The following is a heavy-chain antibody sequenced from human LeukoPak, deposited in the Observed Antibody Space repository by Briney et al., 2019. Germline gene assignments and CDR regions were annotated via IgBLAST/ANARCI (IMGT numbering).Heavy chain of an antibody. CDR2: IIPIFGTA. CDR3: AVKYYYDSSGYYGEFDY. D-gene: IGHD3-22*01. J-gene: IGHJ4*02. Sequence: ASVKVSCKASGGTFSSYAISWVRQAPGQGLAWVGGIIPIFGTANYAQKFQGRVTITADESTSTAYMELSSLRSEDTAVYYCAVKYYYDSSGYYGEFDYWGQGTLVTVSS. CDR1: GGTFSSYA. V-gene: IGHV1-69*01.